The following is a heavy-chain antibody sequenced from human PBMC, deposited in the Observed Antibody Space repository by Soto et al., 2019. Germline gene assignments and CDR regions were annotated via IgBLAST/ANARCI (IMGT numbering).Heavy chain of an antibody. Sequence: QVQLVESGGGVVQPGRSLRLSCAASGFTFSSYGMHWVRQAPGKGLEGVAVISYDGSNKYYADSVKGRFTISRDNSKNTLYLQMNSLRAEDTAVYYCTSLRGYSYGYYYYGMDVWGQGTTVTVSS. CDR3: TSLRGYSYGYYYYGMDV. V-gene: IGHV3-30*03. J-gene: IGHJ6*02. CDR2: ISYDGSNK. CDR1: GFTFSSYG. D-gene: IGHD5-18*01.